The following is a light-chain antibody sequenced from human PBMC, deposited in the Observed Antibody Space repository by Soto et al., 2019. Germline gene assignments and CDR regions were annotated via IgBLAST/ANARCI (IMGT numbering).Light chain of an antibody. J-gene: IGLJ3*02. CDR1: SSDVGHYNY. CDR3: SSYTGINTGV. V-gene: IGLV2-14*01. Sequence: QSALTQPASVSGSPGQSITISCTGTSSDVGHYNYVSWYQQHPGKAPKLIIYEVTNRPSGVSDRFSGSRSGNTASLTISGLQPRDEADYYCSSYTGINTGVFGVGTKLTVL. CDR2: EVT.